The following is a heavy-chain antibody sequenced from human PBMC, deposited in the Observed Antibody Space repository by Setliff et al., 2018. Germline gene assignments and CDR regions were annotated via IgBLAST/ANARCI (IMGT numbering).Heavy chain of an antibody. CDR2: IRSSGTS. CDR3: ARGYYDFWSGIIPPFAN. J-gene: IGHJ4*02. D-gene: IGHD3-3*01. Sequence: GGSLRLSCVASGFSLRDYTINWVRQAPGKGLDWVSSIRSSGTSFYADSVKGRFTVSRDNAKNSVYLQMNSLRVEDTAIYYCARGYYDFWSGIIPPFANWGQGTLVTVSS. CDR1: GFSLRDYT. V-gene: IGHV3-21*01.